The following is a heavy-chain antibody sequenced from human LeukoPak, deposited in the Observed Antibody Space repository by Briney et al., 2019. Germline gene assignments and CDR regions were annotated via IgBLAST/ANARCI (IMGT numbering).Heavy chain of an antibody. CDR3: ASTSLDYDILTGYYSWFDP. D-gene: IGHD3-9*01. J-gene: IGHJ5*02. Sequence: SETLSLTCTVSGGSVSSVSYYWTWIRQPPGKGLEWIGYIYYSGSTNYNPSLKSRVTISVDTSKNQFSLKLSSVTAADTAVYYCASTSLDYDILTGYYSWFDPWGQGTLVTVSS. CDR2: IYYSGST. V-gene: IGHV4-61*01. CDR1: GGSVSSVSYY.